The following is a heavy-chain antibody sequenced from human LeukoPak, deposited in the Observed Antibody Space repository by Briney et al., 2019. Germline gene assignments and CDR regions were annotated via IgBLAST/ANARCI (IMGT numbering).Heavy chain of an antibody. CDR1: GGSFSTSGDY. CDR2: IHQNGYV. D-gene: IGHD1-1*01. Sequence: SETLSLTCTVSGGSFSTSGDYCGWIRRPPGRGLEWIGNIHQNGYVDYNPSLKSRVSLSMDASKPLFSLHLNSVTAADTAVYYCARWVYGPTGTGDYFDAWGQGTLLTVSS. CDR3: ARWVYGPTGTGDYFDA. V-gene: IGHV4-39*07. J-gene: IGHJ4*02.